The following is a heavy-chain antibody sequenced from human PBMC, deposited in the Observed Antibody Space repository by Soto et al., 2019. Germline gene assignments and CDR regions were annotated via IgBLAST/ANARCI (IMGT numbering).Heavy chain of an antibody. CDR1: GGSITGYY. D-gene: IGHD4-17*01. CDR3: ARRNYGEEGYFFDF. CDR2: IYDSGTT. J-gene: IGHJ4*02. V-gene: IGHV4-59*08. Sequence: QVQLRESGPGQVRPSETLTLTCTVSGGSITGYYWSWIRQPPGKGLEWIGYIYDSGTTTYNAALKSRVTISADTSKIQFSLNLRSVTAADTAVYYCARRNYGEEGYFFDFWGQGLLVTVSS.